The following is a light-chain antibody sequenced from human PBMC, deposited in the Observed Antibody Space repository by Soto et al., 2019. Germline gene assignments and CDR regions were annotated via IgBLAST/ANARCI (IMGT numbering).Light chain of an antibody. CDR2: GAS. Sequence: EIVLTQSPGTLSLSPGERATLSCRASQSVSSSYLAWYQQKPGQAPRLLIYGASSRATGIPDRFSGSGSGIDCTLTISRLEPEDFAVYYCQQYGSSPLTFGGGTKVDIK. CDR3: QQYGSSPLT. CDR1: QSVSSSY. J-gene: IGKJ4*01. V-gene: IGKV3-20*01.